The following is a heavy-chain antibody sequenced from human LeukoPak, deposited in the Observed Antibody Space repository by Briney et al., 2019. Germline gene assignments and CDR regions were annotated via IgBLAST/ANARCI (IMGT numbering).Heavy chain of an antibody. CDR3: AREYSSSSGRSFDY. J-gene: IGHJ4*02. Sequence: GGSPRLSCAVSGFTFSRYWMSWVRQAPGKGLEWVASIKQDGNEKYYVDSVRGRFTISRDNAKNSLYLQMNSLRAEDTAVYYCAREYSSSSGRSFDYWGQGTLVTVSS. CDR1: GFTFSRYW. CDR2: IKQDGNEK. D-gene: IGHD6-6*01. V-gene: IGHV3-7*01.